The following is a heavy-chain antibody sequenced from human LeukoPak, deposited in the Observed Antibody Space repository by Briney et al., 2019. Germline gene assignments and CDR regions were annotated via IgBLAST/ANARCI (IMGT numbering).Heavy chain of an antibody. V-gene: IGHV4-39*07. CDR3: ARSRRSWSTFDY. D-gene: IGHD6-13*01. CDR2: IYYSGST. J-gene: IGHJ4*02. Sequence: SETLSLTCTVSGGSISSSSYYWGWIRQPPGKGLEWIGSIYYSGSTYYNPSLKSRVTISVDTSKNQFSLKLTSVTAADTAVYYCARSRRSWSTFDYWGQGTLVTVSS. CDR1: GGSISSSSYY.